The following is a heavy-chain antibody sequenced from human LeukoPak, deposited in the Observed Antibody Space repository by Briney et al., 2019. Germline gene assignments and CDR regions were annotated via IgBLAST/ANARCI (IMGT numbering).Heavy chain of an antibody. D-gene: IGHD6-13*01. J-gene: IGHJ5*02. CDR1: GFTFSSYG. Sequence: GGTLRLSCAASGFTFSSYGMSWVRQAPGKGLEWVSAISGSGGSTYYADSVKGRFTISRDNSKNTLYLQMNSLRAEDTAVYYCATYRYSSTWYDWFDPWGQGTLVTVSS. CDR2: ISGSGGST. V-gene: IGHV3-23*01. CDR3: ATYRYSSTWYDWFDP.